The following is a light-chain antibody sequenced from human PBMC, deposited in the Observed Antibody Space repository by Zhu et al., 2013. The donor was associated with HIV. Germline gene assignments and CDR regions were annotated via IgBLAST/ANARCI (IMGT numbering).Light chain of an antibody. CDR1: QIVSSNY. Sequence: EIVLTQSSGTLSLSPGERATLSCRASQIVSSNYLAWYQQKPGQAPRLLIYGASGRATGIPDRFSGSGSGTDFTLTISRLEPEDFAVYYCQQYGNSPQTFGQGTKVEIK. V-gene: IGKV3-20*01. CDR3: QQYGNSPQT. J-gene: IGKJ1*01. CDR2: GAS.